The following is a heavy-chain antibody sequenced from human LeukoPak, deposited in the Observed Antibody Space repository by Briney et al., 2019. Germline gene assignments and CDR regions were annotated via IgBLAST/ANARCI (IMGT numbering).Heavy chain of an antibody. Sequence: PSETLSLTCAVYGGSLSGYHWNWIRQPPGKGLEWIGSIYYSGSTYYNPSLKSRVTILLDTSRNQFSLKLSSVSAADTAVYYCASFIEYTSSDAFDIWAKGQWSPSLQ. V-gene: IGHV4-34*01. CDR3: ASFIEYTSSDAFDI. CDR2: IYYSGST. D-gene: IGHD6-6*01. CDR1: GGSLSGYH. J-gene: IGHJ3*02.